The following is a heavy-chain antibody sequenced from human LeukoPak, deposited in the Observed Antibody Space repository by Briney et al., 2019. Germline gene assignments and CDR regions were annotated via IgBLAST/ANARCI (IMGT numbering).Heavy chain of an antibody. CDR3: ARDNYYDSSPYFDY. D-gene: IGHD3-22*01. V-gene: IGHV1-69*13. Sequence: SVKVSCKASGGTFSSYAISWVRQAPGQGLEWMGGIIPIFGTANYAQKFQSRVTITADESTSTAYMELSSLRSEDTAVYYCARDNYYDSSPYFDYWGQGTLVTVSS. CDR2: IIPIFGTA. J-gene: IGHJ4*02. CDR1: GGTFSSYA.